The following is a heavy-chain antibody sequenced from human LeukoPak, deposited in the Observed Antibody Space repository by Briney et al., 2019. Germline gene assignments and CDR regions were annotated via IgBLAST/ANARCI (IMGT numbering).Heavy chain of an antibody. D-gene: IGHD1-7*01. Sequence: PGGSLRLSCAASGFTFSSYWMSWVRQAPGKGLEWVANIKQDGSEKYYVDSVKGRFTISRDNVKNSLYLQMNSLRAEDTAVYYCSSGNYADWFDPWGQGTLVTVSS. CDR3: SSGNYADWFDP. V-gene: IGHV3-7*01. CDR1: GFTFSSYW. CDR2: IKQDGSEK. J-gene: IGHJ5*02.